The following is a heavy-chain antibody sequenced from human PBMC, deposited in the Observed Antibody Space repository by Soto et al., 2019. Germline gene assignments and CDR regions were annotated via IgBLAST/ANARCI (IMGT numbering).Heavy chain of an antibody. CDR1: GFTFSNFA. J-gene: IGHJ4*02. CDR2: ISASGGTT. D-gene: IGHD5-18*01. CDR3: ALYTYDMFRFDY. Sequence: GGSLRLSCAASGFTFSNFAMSWVRQSPGKGLEWVSAISASGGTTYSADPVKGRFIISRDSAKKTMFLQMNNLRAEDTAVYCCALYTYDMFRFDYWGQGVLVTVSS. V-gene: IGHV3-23*01.